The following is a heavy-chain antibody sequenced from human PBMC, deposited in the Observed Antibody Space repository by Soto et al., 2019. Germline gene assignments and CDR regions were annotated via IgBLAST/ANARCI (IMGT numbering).Heavy chain of an antibody. J-gene: IGHJ4*01. V-gene: IGHV3-66*01. Sequence: GGSLRLSCAASGFTVSSKYMNWVRQAPGKGLEWVSLINTNGNTHYAGSVNGRFTISRDNSKNTLYLQMDSLRVDDTAVYYCARSSGDYIQSRELDEWGRGTLVTVSS. CDR2: INTNGNT. D-gene: IGHD3-10*01. CDR3: ARSSGDYIQSRELDE. CDR1: GFTVSSKY.